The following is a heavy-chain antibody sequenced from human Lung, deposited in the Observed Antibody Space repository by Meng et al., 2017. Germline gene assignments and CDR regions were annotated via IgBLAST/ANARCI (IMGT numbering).Heavy chain of an antibody. CDR3: ARGPTTMAHDFDY. V-gene: IGHV4-34*01. CDR1: GGSFSDYY. D-gene: IGHD4-11*01. CDR2: INHSGST. J-gene: IGHJ4*02. Sequence: QVQLQHGVAVLVNPSETLSLTCVVSGGSFSDYYWSWIRQPPGKGLEWNGEINHSGSTNYNPSLENRATISVDTSQNNLSLKLSSVTAADSAVYYCARGPTTMAHDFDYWGQGTLVTVSS.